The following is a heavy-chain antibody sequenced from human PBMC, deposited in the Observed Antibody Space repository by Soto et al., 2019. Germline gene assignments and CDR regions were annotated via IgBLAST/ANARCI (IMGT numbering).Heavy chain of an antibody. CDR3: ARGPRIMITFGGVKGGYYMDV. J-gene: IGHJ6*03. V-gene: IGHV4-34*01. CDR1: GGSFSGYY. Sequence: PSETLSLTCAVYGGSFSGYYWSWIRQPPGKGLEWIGEINHSGSTNYNPSLKSRVTISVDTSKNQFSLKLSSVTAADTAVYYCARGPRIMITFGGVKGGYYMDVWGKGTTVTAP. D-gene: IGHD3-16*01. CDR2: INHSGST.